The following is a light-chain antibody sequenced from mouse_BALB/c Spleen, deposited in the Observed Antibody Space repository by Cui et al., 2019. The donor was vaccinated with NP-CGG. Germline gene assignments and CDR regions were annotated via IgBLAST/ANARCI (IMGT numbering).Light chain of an antibody. CDR2: GTN. V-gene: IGLV1*01. J-gene: IGLJ1*01. CDR1: TGADTTNNY. CDR3: ALWYSNHWV. Sequence: QAVVPQESTLTTSPGETVTLTCRSSTGADTTNNYANWVQEKPDHLFTGLIGGTNNRVPGVPARFSGSLIGDKAALTITGAQTEDEAIYFCALWYSNHWVFGGGTKLTVL.